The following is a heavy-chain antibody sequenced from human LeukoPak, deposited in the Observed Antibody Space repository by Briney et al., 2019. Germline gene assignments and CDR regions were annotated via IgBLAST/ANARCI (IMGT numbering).Heavy chain of an antibody. CDR2: LSGGGGIT. J-gene: IGHJ4*02. CDR1: GFTLTSHG. V-gene: IGHV3-23*01. D-gene: IGHD7-27*01. Sequence: GGSLRLSCAASGFTLTSHGLGWVRQSPGRGLHWVSALSGGGGITNYADSVKGRFTISRDNSKNVLYLQMSGLRAEDTAVYYCARTLTGTPRNFDYWGQGTLVTVSS. CDR3: ARTLTGTPRNFDY.